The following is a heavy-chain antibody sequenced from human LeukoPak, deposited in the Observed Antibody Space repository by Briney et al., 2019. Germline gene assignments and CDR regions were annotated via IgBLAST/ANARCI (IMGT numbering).Heavy chain of an antibody. CDR1: GGSISSYY. CDR2: IYYSGST. CDR3: ARDPYYYDSSGYYGIDY. V-gene: IGHV4-59*12. J-gene: IGHJ4*02. Sequence: KSSETLSLTCTVSGGSISSYYWSWIRQPPGKGLEWIGYIYYSGSTNYNPSLKSRVTISVDTSKNQFSLKLSSVTAADTAVYYCARDPYYYDSSGYYGIDYWGQGTLVTVSS. D-gene: IGHD3-22*01.